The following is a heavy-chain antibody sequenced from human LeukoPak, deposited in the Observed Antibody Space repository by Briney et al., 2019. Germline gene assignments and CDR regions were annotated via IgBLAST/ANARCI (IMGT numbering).Heavy chain of an antibody. J-gene: IGHJ4*02. CDR2: IFNSGTT. CDR1: GGSINSHY. V-gene: IGHV4-59*11. Sequence: PSETLSLTCSVSGGSINSHYWSWIRQPPGKRLEWIGYIFNSGTTNYNPSLRSRVIMSVDTSRDQFFLRLSSVTAADTAIYYCASRPAGTTWYGVFDYWSQGTLVTVSS. D-gene: IGHD6-13*01. CDR3: ASRPAGTTWYGVFDY.